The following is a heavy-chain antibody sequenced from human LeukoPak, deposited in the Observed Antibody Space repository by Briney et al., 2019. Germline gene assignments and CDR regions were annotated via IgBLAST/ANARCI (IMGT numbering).Heavy chain of an antibody. CDR3: AKYGDSNLDY. Sequence: GESLKISCKGSGYTFNNYWIAWVRQMPGKGLEWMGSIFPSDSDTRYSPSFQGQVTFSADKSISTAYLQWNTLKASDTAMYYCAKYGDSNLDYWGQGTLVTVSS. CDR2: IFPSDSDT. V-gene: IGHV5-51*01. J-gene: IGHJ4*02. D-gene: IGHD4-17*01. CDR1: GYTFNNYW.